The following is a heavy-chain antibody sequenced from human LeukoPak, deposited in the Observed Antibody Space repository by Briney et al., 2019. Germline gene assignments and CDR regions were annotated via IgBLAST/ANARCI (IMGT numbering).Heavy chain of an antibody. CDR3: VKGRVVPAAPLDY. CDR1: GFTFSSYA. J-gene: IGHJ4*02. Sequence: PGGSLRLPCSASGFTFSSYAMHWVRQAPGKGLEYVSAISSNGGSTYYADSVKGRFTISRDNSKNTLYLQMSSLRAEDTAVYYCVKGRVVPAAPLDYWGQGTLVTVSS. V-gene: IGHV3-64D*06. CDR2: ISSNGGST. D-gene: IGHD2-2*01.